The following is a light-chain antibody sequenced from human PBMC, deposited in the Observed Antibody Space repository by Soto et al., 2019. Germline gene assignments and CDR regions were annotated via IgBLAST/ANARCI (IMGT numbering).Light chain of an antibody. V-gene: IGKV3-20*01. CDR3: QQYVSSPRT. J-gene: IGKJ1*01. Sequence: EIVLTQSPGTLSLSPGERATLSCRASPSVSGSNLAWYQQKPGQAPRLVIYGASSRATGIPDRFSGSGSGTDFTLTISRLEPEDFAVYYCQQYVSSPRTFGQGTKVDIK. CDR2: GAS. CDR1: PSVSGSN.